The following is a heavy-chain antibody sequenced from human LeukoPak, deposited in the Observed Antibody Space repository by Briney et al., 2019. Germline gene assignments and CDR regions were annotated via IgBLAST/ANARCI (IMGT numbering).Heavy chain of an antibody. J-gene: IGHJ3*02. CDR3: ASGNIVVVPATTIDI. CDR2: ISSSSSYI. V-gene: IGHV3-21*01. Sequence: AGGSLRLSCAASGFTFSSYSMNWVRQAPGKGLEWVSSISSSSSYIYYADSVKGRFTISRDNAKNSLYLQMNSLRAEDTAVYYCASGNIVVVPATTIDIWGQGTMVTVSS. D-gene: IGHD2-2*01. CDR1: GFTFSSYS.